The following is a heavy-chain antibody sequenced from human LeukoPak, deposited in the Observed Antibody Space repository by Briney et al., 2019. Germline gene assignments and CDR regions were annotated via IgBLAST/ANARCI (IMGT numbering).Heavy chain of an antibody. D-gene: IGHD3-22*01. CDR3: ARVYDSSGYYSAHHFDY. CDR1: GYTFTSYA. V-gene: IGHV1-3*01. Sequence: ASVKVSCKASGYTFTSYAMHWVRQAPGQRLEWMGWINAGNGNTKYSQKFQGRVTITRDTSASTAYMELSSLRSEDTAVYYCARVYDSSGYYSAHHFDYWGQGTLVTVSS. J-gene: IGHJ4*02. CDR2: INAGNGNT.